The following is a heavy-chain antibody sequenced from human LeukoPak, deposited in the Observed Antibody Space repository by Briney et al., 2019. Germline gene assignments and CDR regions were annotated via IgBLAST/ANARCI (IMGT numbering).Heavy chain of an antibody. D-gene: IGHD1-14*01. CDR3: ARSNPNRNALDL. CDR2: IKKDGSEE. Sequence: PGGSLRLSCAASGFTLNSYLMSWVRQAPGRGLEWVANIKKDGSEENYLDSVKGRFTVSRDNAKNSLNLQMNSLRGEGTAVYYCARSNPNRNALDLWGQGTMVTISS. V-gene: IGHV3-7*01. CDR1: GFTLNSYL. J-gene: IGHJ3*01.